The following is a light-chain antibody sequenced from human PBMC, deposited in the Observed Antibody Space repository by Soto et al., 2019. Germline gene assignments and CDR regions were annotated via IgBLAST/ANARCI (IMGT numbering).Light chain of an antibody. V-gene: IGLV2-18*01. CDR3: SLYTSSSTYV. J-gene: IGLJ1*01. CDR2: EVN. CDR1: SSDFNNYDR. Sequence: QSALTQPPSVSGSPGQSVTISCTGTSSDFNNYDRVSWYQRPPGTGPKLIIFEVNNRPSGVPDRFSGSKSGNTASLTISGLQAEDEGDYYCSLYTSSSTYVFGTGTKVTVL.